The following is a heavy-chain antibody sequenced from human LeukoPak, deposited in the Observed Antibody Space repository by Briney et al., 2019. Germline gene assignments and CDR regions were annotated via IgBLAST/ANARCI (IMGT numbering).Heavy chain of an antibody. J-gene: IGHJ3*02. CDR2: INSNGGDT. Sequence: ASVKVSCKASGYTFTGYYIHWVRRARGQGLEWMGWINSNGGDTNYAQKFQGRVTMTRDTSISTAYMELSRLTSDDTAVYYCARDGTFDIWGQGTMVTVSS. CDR3: ARDGTFDI. CDR1: GYTFTGYY. V-gene: IGHV1-2*02.